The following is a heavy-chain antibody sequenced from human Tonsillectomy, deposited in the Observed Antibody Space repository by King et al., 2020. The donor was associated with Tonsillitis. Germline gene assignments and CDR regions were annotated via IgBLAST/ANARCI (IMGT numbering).Heavy chain of an antibody. V-gene: IGHV3-33*01. Sequence: VQLVESGGGVVQPGRSLRLSCAASGFTFSNYGMHWVRQAPGKGLEWVAVIWYDGSNEYYAASVKGRFTISRDNSKNALYLQMNSLRAEDTAVYYCARDREGLDYWGQGTLVTVSS. CDR1: GFTFSNYG. CDR3: ARDREGLDY. CDR2: IWYDGSNE. J-gene: IGHJ4*02.